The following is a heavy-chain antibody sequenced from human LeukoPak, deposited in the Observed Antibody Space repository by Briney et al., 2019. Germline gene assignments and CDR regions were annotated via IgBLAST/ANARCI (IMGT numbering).Heavy chain of an antibody. D-gene: IGHD6-19*01. J-gene: IGHJ4*02. CDR3: AKDLPRSPPNSGPWDY. V-gene: IGHV3-23*01. CDR2: ISGSGDST. CDR1: GFTFSSYA. Sequence: GGSLRLSCAASGFTFSSYAMSWVRQAPGKGLEWVSGISGSGDSTYYADSVKGRFTISRDKSRNTLYLQMNSLGAADTAVYYCAKDLPRSPPNSGPWDYWGQGTLVTVSS.